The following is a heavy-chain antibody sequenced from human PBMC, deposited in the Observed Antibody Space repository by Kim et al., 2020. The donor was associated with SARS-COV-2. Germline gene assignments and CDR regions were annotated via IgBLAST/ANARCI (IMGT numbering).Heavy chain of an antibody. V-gene: IGHV4-59*10. D-gene: IGHD3-10*01. J-gene: IGHJ5*02. CDR3: ARLDMVGGKFDP. Sequence: HYNPSPKRRVTMSVDTSKNQFSLKVNSVTAADTAVYYCARLDMVGGKFDPWGQGTLVTVSS.